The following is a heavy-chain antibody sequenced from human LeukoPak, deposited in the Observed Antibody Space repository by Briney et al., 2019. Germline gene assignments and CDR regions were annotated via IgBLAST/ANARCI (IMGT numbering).Heavy chain of an antibody. Sequence: GGSLRLSCAASGFTFTNYGMSWVRQAPGKGLEWVSTISVSGGSTYYADSVKGRFTISRDNSKNTLYLQMNSLRAEDTAVYYCAKDRGDSGSPYYYGMDVWGQGTTVTVSS. J-gene: IGHJ6*02. V-gene: IGHV3-23*01. D-gene: IGHD1-26*01. CDR2: ISVSGGST. CDR3: AKDRGDSGSPYYYGMDV. CDR1: GFTFTNYG.